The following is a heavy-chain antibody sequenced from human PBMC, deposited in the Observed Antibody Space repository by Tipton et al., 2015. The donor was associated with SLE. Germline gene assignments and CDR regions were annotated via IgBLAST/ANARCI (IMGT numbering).Heavy chain of an antibody. CDR1: GFTFSAYE. Sequence: GSLRLSCAASGFTFSAYEMHWVRQAPGKGLEWVSYISHTGIVTYYADSVKGRFTISRDNSKNSLYLQMNSLRAEDTAVYYCASDYSNSDYSYYYMDVWGKGTTVTASS. CDR2: ISHTGIVT. V-gene: IGHV3-48*03. D-gene: IGHD4-11*01. J-gene: IGHJ6*03. CDR3: ASDYSNSDYSYYYMDV.